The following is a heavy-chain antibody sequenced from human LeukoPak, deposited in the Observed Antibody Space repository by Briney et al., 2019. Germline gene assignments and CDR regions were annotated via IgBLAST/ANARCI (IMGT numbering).Heavy chain of an antibody. CDR3: ARATIDYEGANYAFDI. J-gene: IGHJ3*02. CDR1: GGSISSYY. CDR2: IYTSGST. Sequence: SETLSLTCTVSGGSISSYYWSWIRQPAGKGLEWIGRIYTSGSTNYNPSLKSRVTMSVDTSKNQFSLKLSSVTAADTAVYYCARATIDYEGANYAFDIWGQGTMVTVSS. V-gene: IGHV4-4*07. D-gene: IGHD4-17*01.